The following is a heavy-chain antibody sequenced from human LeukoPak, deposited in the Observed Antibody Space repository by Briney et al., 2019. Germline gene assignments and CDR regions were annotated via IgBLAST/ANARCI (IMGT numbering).Heavy chain of an antibody. J-gene: IGHJ5*02. CDR3: ARTITMVRGVINFWFDP. CDR1: GYSISSGYY. V-gene: IGHV4-38-2*02. CDR2: IYTSGST. Sequence: SETLSLTCTVSGYSISSGYYWGWIRQPPGKGLEWIGRIYTSGSTNYNPSLKSRVTMSVDTSKNQFSLKLSSVTAADTAVYYCARTITMVRGVINFWFDPWGQGTLVTVSS. D-gene: IGHD3-10*01.